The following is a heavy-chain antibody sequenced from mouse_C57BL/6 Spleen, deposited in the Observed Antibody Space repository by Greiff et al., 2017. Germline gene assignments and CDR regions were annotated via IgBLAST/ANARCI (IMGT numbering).Heavy chain of an antibody. D-gene: IGHD1-1*01. CDR2: IHPNSGST. CDR3: AYGSSYWYFDV. J-gene: IGHJ1*03. Sequence: QVQLKQPGAELVKPGASVKLSCKASGYTFTSYWMHWVKQRPGQGLEWIGMIHPNSGSTNYNEKFKSKATLTVDKSSSTAYMQLSSLTSEDSAVYYCAYGSSYWYFDVWGTGTTVTVSS. CDR1: GYTFTSYW. V-gene: IGHV1-64*01.